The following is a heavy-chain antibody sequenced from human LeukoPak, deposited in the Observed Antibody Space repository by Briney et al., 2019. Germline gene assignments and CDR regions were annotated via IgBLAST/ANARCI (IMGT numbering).Heavy chain of an antibody. CDR3: ARHSRSGGYYYYGMDV. CDR1: GYSFTTYW. V-gene: IGHV5-51*01. CDR2: IYPADSTA. J-gene: IGHJ6*02. Sequence: GESLKISCKASGYSFTTYWIGWVRQVPGKGLEWVGIIYPADSTAKYSPSFQGQVTISVDKSISTAYLQWSRLEASDTAVFYCARHSRSGGYYYYGMDVWGQGTTVTVSS. D-gene: IGHD2-15*01.